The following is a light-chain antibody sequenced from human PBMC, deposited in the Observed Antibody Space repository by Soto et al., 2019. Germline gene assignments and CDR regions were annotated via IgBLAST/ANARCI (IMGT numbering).Light chain of an antibody. J-gene: IGKJ4*01. Sequence: DIQMTQSPSTLSTSVGDRVTITCRASQTIYTWLAWYQQKPGRAPKLLIYDASTLESWVPSRFSGSGSGTDFTLTISSLEPEDFAVYYCQQRDDWVSFGGGTKVDIK. CDR2: DAS. V-gene: IGKV1-5*01. CDR3: QQRDDWVS. CDR1: QTIYTW.